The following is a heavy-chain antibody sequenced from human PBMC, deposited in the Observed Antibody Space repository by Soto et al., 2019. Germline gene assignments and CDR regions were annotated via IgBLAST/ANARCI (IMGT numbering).Heavy chain of an antibody. CDR2: ISSSSSYI. V-gene: IGHV3-21*01. CDR1: GFTFSSYS. D-gene: IGHD6-19*01. J-gene: IGHJ4*02. Sequence: EVQLVESGGGLVKPGGSLRLSCAASGFTFSSYSMNWVRQAPGKGLEWVSSISSSSSYIYYADSVKGRFTISRDNATNSLSLQMTGLRAEDTAVYDCARADRVSSGGVYGGKGTLVTVAS. CDR3: ARADRVSSGGVY.